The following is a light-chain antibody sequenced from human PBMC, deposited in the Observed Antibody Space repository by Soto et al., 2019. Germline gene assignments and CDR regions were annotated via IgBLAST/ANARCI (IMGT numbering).Light chain of an antibody. CDR1: ESVSRNY. V-gene: IGKV3-20*01. CDR2: GAS. Sequence: EVVMRQSPATLSVAPGEGATLSCRASESVSRNYVAWYQQKPGQSPRLLIYGASSRASGIPDRFSGSGSGADFTLSITRLEPEDFAVYYCQQYGSTPLTFGGGTKVDIK. J-gene: IGKJ4*01. CDR3: QQYGSTPLT.